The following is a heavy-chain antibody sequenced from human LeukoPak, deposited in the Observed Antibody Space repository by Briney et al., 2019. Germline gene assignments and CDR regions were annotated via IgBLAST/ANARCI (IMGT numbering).Heavy chain of an antibody. Sequence: ASVKVSCKASGYTFTSYGISWVRQAPGQGLEWMGWISAYNGNTNYAQKLQGRVTMTTDTSTSTAYMELRSLRSDDTAVYYCARDLYCSGGSCYSGFDYWGPGTLVTVSS. CDR2: ISAYNGNT. CDR1: GYTFTSYG. CDR3: ARDLYCSGGSCYSGFDY. J-gene: IGHJ4*02. D-gene: IGHD2-15*01. V-gene: IGHV1-18*01.